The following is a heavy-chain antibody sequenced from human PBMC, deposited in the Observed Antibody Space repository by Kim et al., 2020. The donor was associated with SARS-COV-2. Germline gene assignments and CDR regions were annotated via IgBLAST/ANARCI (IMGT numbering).Heavy chain of an antibody. CDR2: ISSSSSYI. Sequence: GGSLRLSCAASGFTFSSYSMNWVRQAPGKGLEWVSSISSSSSYIYYADSVKGRFTISRDNAKNSLYLQMNSLRAEDTAVYYCARDHWRVYSGYDYYYYYGMDVWGQGTTVTVSS. D-gene: IGHD5-12*01. CDR1: GFTFSSYS. CDR3: ARDHWRVYSGYDYYYYYGMDV. V-gene: IGHV3-21*01. J-gene: IGHJ6*02.